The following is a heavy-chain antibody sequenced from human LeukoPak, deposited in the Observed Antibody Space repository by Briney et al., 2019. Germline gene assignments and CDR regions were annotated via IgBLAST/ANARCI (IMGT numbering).Heavy chain of an antibody. V-gene: IGHV4-39*01. Sequence: SETLSLTCTVSGGSINSSSFYWGWIRQPPGKGLEWIGTIYYSGSTNYNPSLKSRVTISVDTSKNQFSLKLSSVTAADTAVYYCATSPYGSGSYYQYYYYYYYMDVWGKGTTVTISS. CDR3: ATSPYGSGSYYQYYYYYYYMDV. J-gene: IGHJ6*03. CDR1: GGSINSSSFY. CDR2: IYYSGST. D-gene: IGHD3-10*01.